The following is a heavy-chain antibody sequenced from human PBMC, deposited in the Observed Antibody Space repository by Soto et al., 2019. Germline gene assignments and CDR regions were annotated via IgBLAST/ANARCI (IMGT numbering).Heavy chain of an antibody. CDR3: ARGRPIGWSSRAPFDP. J-gene: IGHJ5*02. V-gene: IGHV4-34*01. CDR1: GGSFSGYY. D-gene: IGHD6-13*01. Sequence: KTSETLSLTCAVYGGSFSGYYWSWIRQPPGKGLEWIGEINHSGSTNYNPSLKSRVTISVDTSKNQFSLKLSSVTAADTAVYYCARGRPIGWSSRAPFDPWGQGTLVTVSS. CDR2: INHSGST.